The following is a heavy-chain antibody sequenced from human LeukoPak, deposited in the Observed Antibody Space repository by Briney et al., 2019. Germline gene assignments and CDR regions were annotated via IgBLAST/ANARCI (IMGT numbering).Heavy chain of an antibody. J-gene: IGHJ2*01. Sequence: KPGGSLRLSCAASGFTFSSYSMNWVRQAPGKGLEWVSSISSSSSYIYYADSVKGRFTISRDNAKNSLYLQMNSLRAEDTAVYYRTRDPGRSGWYSWYFDLWGRGTLVSVSS. D-gene: IGHD6-19*01. CDR1: GFTFSSYS. CDR2: ISSSSSYI. CDR3: TRDPGRSGWYSWYFDL. V-gene: IGHV3-21*01.